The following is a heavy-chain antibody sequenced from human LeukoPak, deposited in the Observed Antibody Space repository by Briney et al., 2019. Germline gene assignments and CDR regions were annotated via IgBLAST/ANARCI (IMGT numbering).Heavy chain of an antibody. J-gene: IGHJ4*02. D-gene: IGHD1-26*01. V-gene: IGHV3-30*02. Sequence: DSVKGRFTISRDNSKNTLYLQMNSLRAEDTAVYYCAKDGGYYGSDYWGQGTLVTVSS. CDR3: AKDGGYYGSDY.